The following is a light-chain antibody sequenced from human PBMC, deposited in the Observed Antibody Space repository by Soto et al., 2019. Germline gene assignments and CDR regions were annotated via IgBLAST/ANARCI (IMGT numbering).Light chain of an antibody. CDR1: QSVGSGY. Sequence: IVLTQSPDTLSLSPGERATLSCRASQSVGSGYLAWYQQKPGQAPRLLIYGASSRATDIPDRFSGSGSGTHVTLTINRLEPEDFAVYYCQQYRSSPLTFGGGTRVEIK. J-gene: IGKJ4*01. CDR2: GAS. CDR3: QQYRSSPLT. V-gene: IGKV3-20*01.